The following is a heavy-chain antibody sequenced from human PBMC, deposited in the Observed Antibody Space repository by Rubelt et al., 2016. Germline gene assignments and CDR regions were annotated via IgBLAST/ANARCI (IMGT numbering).Heavy chain of an antibody. CDR2: ISGSGGST. V-gene: IGHV3-23*01. Sequence: VRQAPGKGLEWVSAISGSGGSTYYADSVKGRFPISRDNSKNTLYLQMNSLRAEDTAVYYCASSLNCTNGVCYVFDYWGQGTLVTVSS. D-gene: IGHD2-8*01. J-gene: IGHJ4*02. CDR3: ASSLNCTNGVCYVFDY.